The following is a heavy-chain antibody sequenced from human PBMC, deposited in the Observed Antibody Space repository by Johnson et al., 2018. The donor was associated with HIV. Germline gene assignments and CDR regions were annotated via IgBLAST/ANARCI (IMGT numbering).Heavy chain of an antibody. V-gene: IGHV3-30*03. Sequence: VQLVESGGGVVQPGRSLRLSCIASGFTFSRCGMHWVRQAPGKGLEWVALISYDGSHKYYADSVKGRFTISRDNSKNTLFLQMNSLRPEDTAVFYCVRGREGVDNSGGSFDVWGQGTMVIVSS. D-gene: IGHD1-1*01. J-gene: IGHJ3*01. CDR2: ISYDGSHK. CDR3: VRGREGVDNSGGSFDV. CDR1: GFTFSRCG.